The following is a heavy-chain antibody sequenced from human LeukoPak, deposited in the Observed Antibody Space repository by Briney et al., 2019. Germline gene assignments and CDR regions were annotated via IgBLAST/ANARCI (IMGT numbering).Heavy chain of an antibody. CDR1: GGTFISYA. Sequence: ASVKVSCKASGGTFISYAISWVRQAPGQGLEWMGGIIPIFGIANYAQKFQGRVTITAAKSTSTAYMELSSLRSEDTAVYYCARDSRDGYRRNDAFDIWGQGTMVTVSS. CDR2: IIPIFGIA. J-gene: IGHJ3*02. CDR3: ARDSRDGYRRNDAFDI. V-gene: IGHV1-69*10. D-gene: IGHD5-24*01.